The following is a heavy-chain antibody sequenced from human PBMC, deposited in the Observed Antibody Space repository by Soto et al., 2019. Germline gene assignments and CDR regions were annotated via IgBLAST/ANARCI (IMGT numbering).Heavy chain of an antibody. Sequence: SVKVSCKASGGTFSSYAISWVRQAPGEGLEWMGGIIPIFGTANYAQKFQGRVTITADESTSTAYMELSSLRSEETAVYYCARVGRASDTPPNWFDTWGQGTLVTVSS. CDR3: ARVGRASDTPPNWFDT. CDR1: GGTFSSYA. CDR2: IIPIFGTA. J-gene: IGHJ5*02. V-gene: IGHV1-69*13.